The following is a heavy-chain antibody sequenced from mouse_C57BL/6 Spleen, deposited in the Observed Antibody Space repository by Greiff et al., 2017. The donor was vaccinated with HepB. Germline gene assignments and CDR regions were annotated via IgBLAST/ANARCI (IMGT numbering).Heavy chain of an antibody. CDR2: IDPETGGT. V-gene: IGHV1-15*01. CDR1: GYTFTDYE. D-gene: IGHD2-4*01. Sequence: VQLQQSGAELVRPGASVTLSCKASGYTFTDYEMHWVKQTPVHGLEWIGAIDPETGGTAYNQKFKGKAILTVDKSSSTAYMELRSLTSEDSAVYYCTRRIYYEYAYYGLDYWGQGTSVTVSS. CDR3: TRRIYYEYAYYGLDY. J-gene: IGHJ4*01.